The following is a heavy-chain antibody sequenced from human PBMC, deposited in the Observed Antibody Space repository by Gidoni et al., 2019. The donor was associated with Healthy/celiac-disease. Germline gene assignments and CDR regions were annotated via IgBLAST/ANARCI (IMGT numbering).Heavy chain of an antibody. V-gene: IGHV3-66*02. CDR1: GFTVSSNY. Sequence: EVQLVESGGGLVQPGGSLRLSCAASGFTVSSNYMSWVRQAPGKGLEWVSVIYSGGSTYYADSVKGRFTISRDNSKNTLYLQMNSLRAEDTAVYYCASIAARPHYYYYGMDVWGQGTTVTVSS. D-gene: IGHD6-6*01. CDR3: ASIAARPHYYYYGMDV. J-gene: IGHJ6*02. CDR2: IYSGGST.